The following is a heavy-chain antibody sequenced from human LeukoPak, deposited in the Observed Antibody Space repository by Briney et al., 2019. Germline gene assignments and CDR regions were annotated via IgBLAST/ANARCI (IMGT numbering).Heavy chain of an antibody. V-gene: IGHV5-51*01. CDR3: ARRRLDTAMADFNWFDP. CDR2: IYPGDSDT. Sequence: GESLKISCKGFGYSFTSYWIGWVRQMPGKGLEWMGIIYPGDSDTRYSPSFQGQVTISADKSISTAYLQWSSLKASDTAMYYCARRRLDTAMADFNWFDPWGQGTLVTVSS. CDR1: GYSFTSYW. D-gene: IGHD5-18*01. J-gene: IGHJ5*02.